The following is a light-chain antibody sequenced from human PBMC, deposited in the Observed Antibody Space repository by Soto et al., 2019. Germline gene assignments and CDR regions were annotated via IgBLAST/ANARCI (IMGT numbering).Light chain of an antibody. CDR1: QSVTRNY. V-gene: IGKV3-20*01. CDR3: QQYGGSACT. CDR2: GAS. Sequence: EIVLTQSPGILSLSPGERATLSCRASQSVTRNYLTWIQQKPGQPPRLLITGASSRATGIPDRFSGSGSGTDFTLTISRLEPDDFAVYYCQQYGGSACTFGQGTKLEIK. J-gene: IGKJ2*02.